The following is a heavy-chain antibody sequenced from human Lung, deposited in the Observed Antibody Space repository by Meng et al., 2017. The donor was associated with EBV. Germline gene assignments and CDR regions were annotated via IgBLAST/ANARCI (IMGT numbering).Heavy chain of an antibody. CDR3: ARAVGLDS. V-gene: IGHV3-11*01. CDR1: GFTFTNYH. Sequence: VQLVESGGGLVKPGGSLRLSCAASGFTFTNYHMTWVRQTPGKGLEWVSYIGPSGSAKFYADSVKGRFTISRDDAENSLYLQMNSLRVEDTAIYYCARAVGLDSWGQGTLVTVSS. CDR2: IGPSGSAK. J-gene: IGHJ4*02.